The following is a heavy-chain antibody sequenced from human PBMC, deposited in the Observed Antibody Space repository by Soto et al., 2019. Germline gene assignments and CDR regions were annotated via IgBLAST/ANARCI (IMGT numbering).Heavy chain of an antibody. Sequence: GGALRVSCVFSGFTLRTTPRDWGRQAPGKGLVWVSRIDADDSSATYADSVKGRFTISRDNSKNTLYLQMNSLRPEDTAVYYCARDYYYSVDVWGQGTSVTVSS. J-gene: IGHJ6*02. CDR1: GFTLRTTP. CDR3: ARDYYYSVDV. D-gene: IGHD3-10*01. V-gene: IGHV3-74*03. CDR2: IDADDSSA.